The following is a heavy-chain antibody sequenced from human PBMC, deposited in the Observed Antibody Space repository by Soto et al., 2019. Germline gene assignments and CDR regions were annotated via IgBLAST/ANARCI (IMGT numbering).Heavy chain of an antibody. CDR1: GFPFSNAW. CDR3: TTDGSWGAVAEYAFDI. D-gene: IGHD6-19*01. CDR2: IKSKTDGGTT. Sequence: GGSLRLSCAASGFPFSNAWMSWVRQAPGKGLEWVGRIKSKTDGGTTDYAAPVKGRFTISRDDSKNTLYLQMNSLKTEDTAVYYCTTDGSWGAVAEYAFDIWGQGTMVTVSS. V-gene: IGHV3-15*01. J-gene: IGHJ3*02.